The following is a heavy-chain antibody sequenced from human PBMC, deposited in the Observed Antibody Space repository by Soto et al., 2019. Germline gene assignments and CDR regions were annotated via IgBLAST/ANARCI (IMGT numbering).Heavy chain of an antibody. D-gene: IGHD3-22*01. Sequence: GGSLRLSCAASGFTFSSYGMHWVRQAPGKGLEWVSRIKSDGSGTTYADSVKGRLTISRDNAKNTLYLQMNSLRAEDTAVYYCARGDGDYYDGNGYLGRHWGQGTLVTVSS. CDR2: IKSDGSGT. CDR1: GFTFSSYG. V-gene: IGHV3-74*01. J-gene: IGHJ4*02. CDR3: ARGDGDYYDGNGYLGRH.